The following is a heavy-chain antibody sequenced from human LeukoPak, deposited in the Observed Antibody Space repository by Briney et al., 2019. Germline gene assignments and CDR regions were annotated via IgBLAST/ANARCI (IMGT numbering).Heavy chain of an antibody. D-gene: IGHD5-18*01. CDR2: IYYSGST. CDR3: AGDDRYSYAWFDI. J-gene: IGHJ3*02. Sequence: SETLSLTCTVSGDSNSSCYRSGIRQPRGKGREGIGYIYYSGSTNYNPALKSRVTISVDTSKNQFSLKLSSVTAADTAVYYCAGDDRYSYAWFDIWGQGTMVTVSS. CDR1: GDSNSSCY. V-gene: IGHV4-59*01.